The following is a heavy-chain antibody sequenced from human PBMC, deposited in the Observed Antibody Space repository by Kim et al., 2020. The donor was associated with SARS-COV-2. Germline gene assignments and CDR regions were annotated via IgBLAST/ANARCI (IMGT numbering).Heavy chain of an antibody. CDR3: AKPYSSGWYAFDY. V-gene: IGHV3-23*01. J-gene: IGHJ4*02. D-gene: IGHD6-19*01. Sequence: YADSVKGRFTISRDNSKNTLYLQMNSLRAEDTAVYYCAKPYSSGWYAFDYWGQGTLVTVSS.